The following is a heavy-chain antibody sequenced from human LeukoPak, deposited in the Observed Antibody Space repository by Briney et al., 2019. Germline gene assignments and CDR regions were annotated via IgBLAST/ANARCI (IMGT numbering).Heavy chain of an antibody. D-gene: IGHD6-25*01. CDR2: IYSGGNT. J-gene: IGHJ4*02. CDR1: GFTVSSNY. Sequence: GGSLRLSCAASGFTVSSNYMSWVCQAPGKGLEWVSVIYSGGNTYYADSVKGRFTISRDNSKNTLFLQMNSLRVEDTAVYYCATAAVARGFDSWGQGTLVTVSS. V-gene: IGHV3-53*01. CDR3: ATAAVARGFDS.